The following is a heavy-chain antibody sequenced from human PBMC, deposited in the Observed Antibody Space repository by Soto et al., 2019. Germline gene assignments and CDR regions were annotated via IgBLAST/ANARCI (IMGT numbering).Heavy chain of an antibody. J-gene: IGHJ1*01. CDR3: ASGLWTFQH. V-gene: IGHV3-7*01. Sequence: EVQLVESGGGLVQPGGSLRLSCAASGFTFRNYWMSWVRQAPGKGLEWVANIKQDGSEKYYVDSVKGRLTISRDNAKNSLYLQMNSLGAEDTAVYFCASGLWTFQHWGQGTLVTVSS. CDR1: GFTFRNYW. D-gene: IGHD3-10*01. CDR2: IKQDGSEK.